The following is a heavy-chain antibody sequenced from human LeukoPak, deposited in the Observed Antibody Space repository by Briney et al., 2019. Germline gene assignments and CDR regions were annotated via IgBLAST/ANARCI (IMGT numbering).Heavy chain of an antibody. CDR2: IYYGGST. Sequence: PSETLSLTCTVSGYSISSGYYWGWIRQPPGKGLEWIGSIYYGGSTYYNPSLKSRVTISVDTSKNQFSLKLSSVTAADTAVYYCARDWYGSGIEEIDWFDPWGQGTLVTVSS. J-gene: IGHJ5*02. CDR3: ARDWYGSGIEEIDWFDP. V-gene: IGHV4-38-2*02. CDR1: GYSISSGYY. D-gene: IGHD3-10*01.